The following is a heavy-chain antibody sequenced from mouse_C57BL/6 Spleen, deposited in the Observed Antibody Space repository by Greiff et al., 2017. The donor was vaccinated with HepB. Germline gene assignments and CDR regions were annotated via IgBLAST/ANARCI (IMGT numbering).Heavy chain of an antibody. CDR1: GYTFTDYE. Sequence: VQLQESGAELVRPGASVTLSCKASGYTFTDYEMHWVKQTPVHGLEWIGAIDPETGGTAYNQKFKGKAILTADKSSSTAYMELRSLTSEDSAVYYCTRSRGYDGYYAMDDWGQGTSVTVSS. D-gene: IGHD2-2*01. J-gene: IGHJ4*01. CDR3: TRSRGYDGYYAMDD. V-gene: IGHV1-15*01. CDR2: IDPETGGT.